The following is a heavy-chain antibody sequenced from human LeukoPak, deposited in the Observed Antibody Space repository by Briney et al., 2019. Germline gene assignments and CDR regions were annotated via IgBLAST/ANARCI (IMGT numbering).Heavy chain of an antibody. Sequence: SVTLSLTCAVYGGSFSGYYWSWIRQPPGKGLEWIGEINHSGSTNYNPSLKSRVTISVDTSKNQFSLKLSSVTAADTAVYYCARGRSAQYYYGSGSKLDYWGQGTLVTVSS. D-gene: IGHD3-10*01. CDR2: INHSGST. CDR3: ARGRSAQYYYGSGSKLDY. CDR1: GGSFSGYY. J-gene: IGHJ4*02. V-gene: IGHV4-34*01.